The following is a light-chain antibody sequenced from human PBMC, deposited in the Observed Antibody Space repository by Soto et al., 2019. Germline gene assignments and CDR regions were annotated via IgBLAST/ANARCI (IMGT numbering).Light chain of an antibody. CDR1: HNINNY. CDR2: GAS. V-gene: IGKV1-39*01. Sequence: DIQMTQSPSSLSASVGDRVTITCRASHNINNYLNWFQQKPGKAPNLLIYGASSLESGVPSRFSGSGSGTDFTLTISNLQPEDFATYYCQQSHSREPSTFGVGTKVAVK. J-gene: IGKJ3*01. CDR3: QQSHSREPST.